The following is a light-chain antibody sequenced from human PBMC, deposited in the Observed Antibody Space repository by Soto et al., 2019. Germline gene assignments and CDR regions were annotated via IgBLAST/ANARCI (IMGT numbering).Light chain of an antibody. CDR2: EVT. CDR1: SSDIGGDNY. V-gene: IGLV2-8*01. Sequence: QAALTQPPSASGSPGQSVTISCTGTSSDIGGDNYLSWYQQHPGKAPKLMIYEVTKRPSGVPDRFSGSKSGNTASLTVSGLQAEDQPDYAGRKKVFGGGTKVTVL. J-gene: IGLJ3*02. CDR3: RKKV.